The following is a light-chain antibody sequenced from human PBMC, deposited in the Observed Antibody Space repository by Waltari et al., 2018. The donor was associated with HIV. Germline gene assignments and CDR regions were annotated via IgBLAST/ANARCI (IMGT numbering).Light chain of an antibody. CDR3: SSYTSSATLV. Sequence: QSALTQPASVSGSPGQSITISCPGTSNDVGGYNYVSWYQHHPGKAPKLMIYDVSDRPSGVSSRFSGSKSGNTASLTISGLQAEDEADYYCSSYTSSATLVFGGGTKLTV. J-gene: IGLJ2*01. V-gene: IGLV2-14*01. CDR1: SNDVGGYNY. CDR2: DVS.